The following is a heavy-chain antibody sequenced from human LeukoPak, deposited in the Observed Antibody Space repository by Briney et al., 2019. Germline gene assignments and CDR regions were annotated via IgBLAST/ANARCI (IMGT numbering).Heavy chain of an antibody. V-gene: IGHV5-51*01. Sequence: GESLKISCKGSGYNFTTYWIGWVRQMPGKGLEWMGIIYPGDSDTTYSPSFQGQVTISADNSINTAYLQWNTLKASDTAIYYCARHLLNYYYIDVWGKGTTVTVSS. CDR2: IYPGDSDT. CDR3: ARHLLNYYYIDV. J-gene: IGHJ6*03. CDR1: GYNFTTYW. D-gene: IGHD2-21*01.